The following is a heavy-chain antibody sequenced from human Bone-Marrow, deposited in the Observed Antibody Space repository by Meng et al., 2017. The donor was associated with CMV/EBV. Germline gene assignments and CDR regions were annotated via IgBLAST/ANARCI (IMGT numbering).Heavy chain of an antibody. Sequence: GGSLRLSCAASGFTFSSYAMHWVRQAPGKGLEWVAVISYDGSNEYYADSVKGRFTISRDNSKNTLYLQMNSLRAEDTAVYYCARDRSSGGYCSSTSCRYPGAFDIWGQGTMVTVSS. CDR1: GFTFSSYA. J-gene: IGHJ3*02. CDR2: ISYDGSNE. CDR3: ARDRSSGGYCSSTSCRYPGAFDI. D-gene: IGHD2-2*01. V-gene: IGHV3-30-3*01.